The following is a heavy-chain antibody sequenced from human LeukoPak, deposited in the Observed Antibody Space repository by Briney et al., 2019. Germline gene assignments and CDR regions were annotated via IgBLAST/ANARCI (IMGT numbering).Heavy chain of an antibody. V-gene: IGHV3-11*01. CDR3: ARRQRHCSGGTCYLSYFFDY. CDR2: ISGSGTSI. J-gene: IGHJ4*02. D-gene: IGHD2-15*01. CDR1: GFTFSDYY. Sequence: GGSLRLSCAASGFTFSDYYMTWIRQAPGKGLECLSYISGSGTSIYYADSVNGRFTISRDNAKNSLYLQMNSLRADDMGVYYCARRQRHCSGGTCYLSYFFDYWGQGTLVTVSS.